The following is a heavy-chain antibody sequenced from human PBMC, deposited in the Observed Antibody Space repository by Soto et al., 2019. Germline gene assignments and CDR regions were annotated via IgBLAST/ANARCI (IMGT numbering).Heavy chain of an antibody. J-gene: IGHJ6*02. CDR1: GGTFSSYA. Sequence: ASVKVSCKASGGTFSSYAISWVRQAPGQGLEWMGGIIPIFGTANYAQKFQGRVTITADESTSTAYMELSSLRSEDTAVYYCARDQTGGVYYYYYGMDVWGQGTTVTVSS. CDR2: IIPIFGTA. D-gene: IGHD1-26*01. V-gene: IGHV1-69*13. CDR3: ARDQTGGVYYYYYGMDV.